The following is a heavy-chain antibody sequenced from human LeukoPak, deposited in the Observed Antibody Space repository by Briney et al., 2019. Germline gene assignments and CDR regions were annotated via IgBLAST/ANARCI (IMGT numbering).Heavy chain of an antibody. CDR2: MNPNSGNT. CDR1: GYTFTSYD. V-gene: IGHV1-8*01. Sequence: GASVKVSCKASGYTFTSYDINWVRQATGQGLEWMGWMNPNSGNTGYAQKFQGRVTMTRNTSISTAYMGLSSLRSEDTAVYYCARIRDGYNDAYDIWGQGTMVTVSS. D-gene: IGHD5-24*01. CDR3: ARIRDGYNDAYDI. J-gene: IGHJ3*02.